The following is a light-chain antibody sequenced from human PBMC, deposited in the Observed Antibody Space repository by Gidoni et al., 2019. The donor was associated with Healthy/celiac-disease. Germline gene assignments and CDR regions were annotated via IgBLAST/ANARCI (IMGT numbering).Light chain of an antibody. V-gene: IGLV2-23*02. CDR1: SSDVGSYNL. Sequence: SALTQPASVSGSPGQSITISCTGTSSDVGSYNLVSWYQQNPGKAPKLMIYAVSKRPSGVSNRFSGSKSGNTASLTISGLQAEDEADYYCCSYAGSSTVVFGGGTKLTVL. J-gene: IGLJ2*01. CDR3: CSYAGSSTVV. CDR2: AVS.